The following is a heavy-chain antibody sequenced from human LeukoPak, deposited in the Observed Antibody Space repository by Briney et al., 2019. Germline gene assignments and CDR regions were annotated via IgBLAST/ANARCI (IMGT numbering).Heavy chain of an antibody. D-gene: IGHD3-22*01. CDR3: ATWRGYYYDSSGHTPGYFDY. CDR1: GFTFSSYG. Sequence: PGGSLRLSCAASGFTFSSYGMHWVRQAPGKGLEWMGGFDPEDGETIYAQKFQGRVTMTEDTSTDTAYMELSSLRSEDTAVYYCATWRGYYYDSSGHTPGYFDYWGQGTLVTVSS. J-gene: IGHJ4*02. V-gene: IGHV1-24*01. CDR2: FDPEDGET.